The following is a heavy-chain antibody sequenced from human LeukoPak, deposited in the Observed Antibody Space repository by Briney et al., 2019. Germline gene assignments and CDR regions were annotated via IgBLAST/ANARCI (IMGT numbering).Heavy chain of an antibody. J-gene: IGHJ4*02. Sequence: SETLSLTCAVYGGSFSGYYWSWIRQPPGKGLEWIGEINHSGSTNYNPSLKSRVTISVDTSKNQFSLKLSSVTAADTAVYYCAREGPIVGATTGGSRMDYWGQGTLVTVSS. CDR2: INHSGST. D-gene: IGHD1-26*01. CDR1: GGSFSGYY. CDR3: AREGPIVGATTGGSRMDY. V-gene: IGHV4-34*01.